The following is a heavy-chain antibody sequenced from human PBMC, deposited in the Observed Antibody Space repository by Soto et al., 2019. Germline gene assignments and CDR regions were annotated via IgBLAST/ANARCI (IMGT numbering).Heavy chain of an antibody. CDR1: GFTFSSYG. CDR2: ISYDGSNK. D-gene: IGHD2-15*01. CDR3: AKDPDCSGGSCYSYFDY. J-gene: IGHJ4*02. V-gene: IGHV3-30*18. Sequence: QVQLVESGGGVVQPGRSLRLSCAASGFTFSSYGMHWVRQAPGKGLEWVAVISYDGSNKYYADSVKGRFTISRDNSKNTLYLQMNSLRAEDTAVYYCAKDPDCSGGSCYSYFDYWGQGPLVTVSS.